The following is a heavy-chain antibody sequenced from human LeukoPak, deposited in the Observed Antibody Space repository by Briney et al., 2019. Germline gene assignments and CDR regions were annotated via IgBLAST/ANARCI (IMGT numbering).Heavy chain of an antibody. CDR3: ARYCGGDCYGMDV. Sequence: PGGSLRLSRTASEFTFSSYWMSWVRQAPGKGLEWVANIKQDGSEKDYVDSVKGRFTISRDNAKNSLYLQMNNLRAEDTAVYYCARYCGGDCYGMDVWGQGTTVTVSS. J-gene: IGHJ6*02. CDR1: EFTFSSYW. D-gene: IGHD2-21*01. V-gene: IGHV3-7*01. CDR2: IKQDGSEK.